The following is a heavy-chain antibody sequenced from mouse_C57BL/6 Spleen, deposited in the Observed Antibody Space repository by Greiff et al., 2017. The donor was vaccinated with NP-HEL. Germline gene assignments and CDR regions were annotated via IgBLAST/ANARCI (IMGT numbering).Heavy chain of an antibody. CDR3: ARRAIYYDYGVFAY. Sequence: VQLQQSGPELVKPGASVKISCKASGYAFSSSWMNWVKQRPGKGLEWIGRIYPGDGDTNYNGKFKGKATLTADKSSSTAYMQLSSLTSGDSAVYFCARRAIYYDYGVFAYWGQGTLVCLC. J-gene: IGHJ3*01. V-gene: IGHV1-82*01. CDR1: GYAFSSSW. D-gene: IGHD2-4*01. CDR2: IYPGDGDT.